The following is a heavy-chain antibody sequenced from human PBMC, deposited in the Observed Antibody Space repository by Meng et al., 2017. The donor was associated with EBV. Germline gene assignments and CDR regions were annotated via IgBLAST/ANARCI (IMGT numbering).Heavy chain of an antibody. CDR1: GFTFSSYG. CDR2: ISYDGSNK. Sequence: QVRLVEAGGGVVQPGRSLRLSCAASGFTFSSYGMHWVRQAPGKGLEWVAVISYDGSNKYYADSVKGRFTISRDNSKNTLYLQMNSLRAEDTAVYYCAKGDVYYYDSSGYPNYWGQGTLVTVSS. V-gene: IGHV3-30*18. J-gene: IGHJ4*02. D-gene: IGHD3-22*01. CDR3: AKGDVYYYDSSGYPNY.